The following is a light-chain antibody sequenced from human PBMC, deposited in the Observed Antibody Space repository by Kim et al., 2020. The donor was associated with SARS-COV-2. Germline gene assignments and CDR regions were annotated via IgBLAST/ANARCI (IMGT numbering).Light chain of an antibody. CDR3: QQYNSYSWT. V-gene: IGKV1-5*03. CDR1: QSLSSW. J-gene: IGKJ1*01. Sequence: DIQMTQSPSTLSASVGDRVTITCRASQSLSSWLAWYQQKPGKAPKLLIYKASSLESGVPSRFSGSGSGIEFTLTISSLQPDDFATYYCQQYNSYSWTFGQGTKVDIK. CDR2: KAS.